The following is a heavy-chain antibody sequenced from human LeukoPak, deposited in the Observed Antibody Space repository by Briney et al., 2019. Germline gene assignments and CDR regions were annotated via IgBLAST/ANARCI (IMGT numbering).Heavy chain of an antibody. J-gene: IGHJ4*02. D-gene: IGHD2-15*01. CDR1: GFTFRSYG. Sequence: GGSLRLSCAASGFTFRSYGMHWVRQAPGKGLEWVAYTRDDGSENWYGDPAKGRFTISRDNPKNTLYLQVKSLRGEDTAVYYRTNGDCRGGRCSSGAYWGQGTLVTVSS. CDR3: TNGDCRGGRCSSGAY. V-gene: IGHV3-30*02. CDR2: TRDDGSEN.